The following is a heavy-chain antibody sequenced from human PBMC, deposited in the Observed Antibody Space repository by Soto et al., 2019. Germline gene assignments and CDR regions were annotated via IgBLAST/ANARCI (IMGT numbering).Heavy chain of an antibody. CDR1: GYTFTSYD. V-gene: IGHV1-8*01. D-gene: IGHD1-1*01. CDR2: MNPNSGNT. J-gene: IGHJ6*02. Sequence: ASVKVSCKASGYTFTSYDINWVRQATGQGLEWMGWMNPNSGNTGYAQKFQGRVTMTRNTSISTAYMELSSLRSEDTAVYYCARGAAYNWNDEPYYYGMDVWGQGTMVTVSS. CDR3: ARGAAYNWNDEPYYYGMDV.